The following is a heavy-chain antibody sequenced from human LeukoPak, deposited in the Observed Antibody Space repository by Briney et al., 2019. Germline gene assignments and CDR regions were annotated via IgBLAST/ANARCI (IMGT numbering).Heavy chain of an antibody. V-gene: IGHV3-21*01. D-gene: IGHD3-22*01. CDR3: ARGLYPDYYVSSGSSPPEH. Sequence: GGSLRLFCAASGFTFSSYWMNWARQAPGKGLEWVSSISSSGSYIYYADSMQGRFTTSRDNSKNSLFLQMNSLRAEDTAVYYCARGLYPDYYVSSGSSPPEHWGQGTLVTVSS. J-gene: IGHJ1*01. CDR2: ISSSGSYI. CDR1: GFTFSSYW.